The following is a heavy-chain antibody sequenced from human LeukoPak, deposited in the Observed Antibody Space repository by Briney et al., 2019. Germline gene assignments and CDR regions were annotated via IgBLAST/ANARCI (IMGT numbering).Heavy chain of an antibody. CDR3: ATNRDGYDDGGY. Sequence: ASMKVSCKASGYTFTSYYMHWVRQAPGQGLEWMGIINPSGGSTSYAQKFQGRVTMTRDTSTSTVYMELSSLRSEDTAVYYCATNRDGYDDGGYWGQGTLVTVSS. J-gene: IGHJ4*02. CDR2: INPSGGST. CDR1: GYTFTSYY. D-gene: IGHD5-24*01. V-gene: IGHV1-46*01.